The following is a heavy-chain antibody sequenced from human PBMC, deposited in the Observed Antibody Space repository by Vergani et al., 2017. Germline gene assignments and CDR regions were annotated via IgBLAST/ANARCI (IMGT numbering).Heavy chain of an antibody. CDR2: ISWNSGSI. CDR1: GFTFDDYA. CDR3: ARDGGAPYSSSWIDY. Sequence: EVQLVESGGGLVQPGRSLRLSCAASGFTFDDYAMHWVRQAPGKGLEWVSGISWNSGSIGYADSVKGRFTISRDNAKNSLYLQMNSLRAEDTAVYYCARDGGAPYSSSWIDYWGQGTLVTVSS. V-gene: IGHV3-9*01. J-gene: IGHJ4*02. D-gene: IGHD6-13*01.